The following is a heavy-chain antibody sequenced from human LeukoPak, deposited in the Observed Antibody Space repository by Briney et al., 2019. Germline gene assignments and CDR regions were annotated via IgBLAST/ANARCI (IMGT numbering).Heavy chain of an antibody. D-gene: IGHD1-26*01. CDR1: GYTFTSYG. J-gene: IGHJ6*02. CDR2: ISAYNGNT. CDR3: ARDLPGGSYYLYYYYGMDV. V-gene: IGHV1-18*01. Sequence: GASVRVSCKASGYTFTSYGISWVRQAPGQGLEWMGWISAYNGNTNYAQKLQGRVTMTTDTSTSTAYMELRSLRSDDTAVYYCARDLPGGSYYLYYYYGMDVWGQGTTVTVSS.